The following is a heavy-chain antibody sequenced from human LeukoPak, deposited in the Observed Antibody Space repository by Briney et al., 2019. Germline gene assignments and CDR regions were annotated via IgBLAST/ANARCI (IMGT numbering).Heavy chain of an antibody. V-gene: IGHV3-7*01. Sequence: PGGSLRLSCAVSGFSFSDYWMTWVRQAPGKGLEWVANIKEDGSEMYYVDSVKGRFTISRDNAKNSLYLQMNSLRADDTAVYHCARQETSSYNGAFDIWGQGTMVTVSS. CDR3: ARQETSSYNGAFDI. D-gene: IGHD1-26*01. CDR2: IKEDGSEM. J-gene: IGHJ3*02. CDR1: GFSFSDYW.